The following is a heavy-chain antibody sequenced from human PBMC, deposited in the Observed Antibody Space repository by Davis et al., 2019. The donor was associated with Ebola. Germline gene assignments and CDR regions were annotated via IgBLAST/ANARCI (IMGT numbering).Heavy chain of an antibody. J-gene: IGHJ6*02. CDR2: INHSGST. D-gene: IGHD3-3*01. CDR3: ARGYDFWSGYYSWYV. V-gene: IGHV4-34*01. CDR1: GGSFSGYY. Sequence: MPSETLSLTCAVYGGSFSGYYWSWIRKPPGKGLEWIGEINHSGSTNYNPSLKSRVTISVDTSKNQFSLKLSSVTAADTAVYYCARGYDFWSGYYSWYVWGQGTTVTVSS.